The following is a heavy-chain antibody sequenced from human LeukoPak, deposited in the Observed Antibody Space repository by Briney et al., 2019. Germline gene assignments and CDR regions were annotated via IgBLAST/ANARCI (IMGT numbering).Heavy chain of an antibody. CDR3: ARDYGGTQDY. CDR1: GFTFSSYA. V-gene: IGHV3-30-3*01. D-gene: IGHD3-16*01. J-gene: IGHJ4*02. Sequence: PGGSLRLSCAASGFTFSSYAMHWVRRAPGKGLEWVAVISYDGSNKYYADSVKGRFTISRDNSKNTLYLQMNSLRAEDTAVYYCARDYGGTQDYWGQGTLVTVSS. CDR2: ISYDGSNK.